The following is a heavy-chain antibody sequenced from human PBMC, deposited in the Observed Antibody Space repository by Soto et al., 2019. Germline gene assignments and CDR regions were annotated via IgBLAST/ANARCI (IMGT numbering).Heavy chain of an antibody. J-gene: IGHJ4*02. CDR1: GFTFSNAW. CDR3: AKGGLESRHCDY. CDR2: IKSKTDGGTT. Sequence: GGSLRLSCAASGFTFSNAWMSWVRQAPGKGLEWVGRIKSKTDGGTTDYAAPVKGRFTISRDDSKNTLYLQMNSLRAEDTAVYYCAKGGLESRHCDYWGQGTLVTVSS. D-gene: IGHD1-1*01. V-gene: IGHV3-15*01.